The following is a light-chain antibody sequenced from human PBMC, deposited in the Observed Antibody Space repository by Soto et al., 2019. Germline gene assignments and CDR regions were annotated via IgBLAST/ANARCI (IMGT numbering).Light chain of an antibody. CDR3: QHYDNLPF. V-gene: IGKV1-33*01. J-gene: IGKJ3*01. Sequence: DIQMTQSPSSLSASVGDRVTITCQASQDIRNYLNWYQQKPGKAPKLLIYDASNLETGVPSRFSGSGSVTHFTFTISSLQPGDIATYYCQHYDNLPFFGPGTKV. CDR2: DAS. CDR1: QDIRNY.